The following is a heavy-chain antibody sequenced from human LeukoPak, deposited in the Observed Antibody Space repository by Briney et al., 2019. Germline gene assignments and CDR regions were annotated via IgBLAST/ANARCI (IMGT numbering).Heavy chain of an antibody. CDR3: GRAFPPLRTSSAGDL. CDR1: GFTLSYYD. CDR2: ISYLSSHV. J-gene: IGHJ4*02. V-gene: IGHV3-21*01. Sequence: PGGSLRLSCSASGFTLSYYDMNWVRQAPGKGLEWVSSISYLSSHVYYGDSVKGRFSISRYNAKNSLYLQMNSLGAEDTAIYYCGRAFPPLRTSSAGDLWGQGILVTVSS. D-gene: IGHD3-16*01.